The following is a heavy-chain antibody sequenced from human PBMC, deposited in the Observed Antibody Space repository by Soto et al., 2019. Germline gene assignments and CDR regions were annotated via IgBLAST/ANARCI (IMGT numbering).Heavy chain of an antibody. CDR3: AKGPLRFPDYGDYAAYSYGMDV. V-gene: IGHV3-30*18. CDR1: GFTFSAFG. D-gene: IGHD4-17*01. Sequence: QMKLVESGGGVVQPGTSLRLSCVASGFTFSAFGMHWVRQAPGKGLEWVAISSYGGSNKYYGDSVQGRFTISRDNSRDKLYIQMNSLRDEDTALYYCAKGPLRFPDYGDYAAYSYGMDVWGQGTTVTVSS. CDR2: SSYGGSNK. J-gene: IGHJ6*02.